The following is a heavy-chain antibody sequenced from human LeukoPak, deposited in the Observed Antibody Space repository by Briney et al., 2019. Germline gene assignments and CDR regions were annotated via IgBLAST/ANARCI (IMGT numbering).Heavy chain of an antibody. CDR3: ARDPDRYYFDY. CDR1: GFTFSSYW. J-gene: IGHJ4*02. Sequence: GGSLRLSCAASGFTFSSYWMSWVRQAPGKGLEWVAVIWYDGSNKHYADSVKGRFTISRDNSKNTLYLQMNSLRAEDTAVYYCARDPDRYYFDYWGQGTLVTVSS. CDR2: IWYDGSNK. V-gene: IGHV3-33*08. D-gene: IGHD1-14*01.